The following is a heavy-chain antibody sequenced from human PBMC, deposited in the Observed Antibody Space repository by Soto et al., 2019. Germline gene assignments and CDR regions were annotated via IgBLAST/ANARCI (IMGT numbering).Heavy chain of an antibody. J-gene: IGHJ5*02. V-gene: IGHV4-38-2*02. CDR2: IYHSGNT. CDR3: ARGAREMAKIIKWFDP. Sequence: PSEPLSLTCTDSVHSISSCYYCGWIRQPPAKGREWIGNIYHSGNTYYNQSLKSRVTMSVDTSKNQFSLKVTSVTAADTAVYYCARGAREMAKIIKWFDPWGQGTLVTVSS. D-gene: IGHD3-10*01. CDR1: VHSISSCYY.